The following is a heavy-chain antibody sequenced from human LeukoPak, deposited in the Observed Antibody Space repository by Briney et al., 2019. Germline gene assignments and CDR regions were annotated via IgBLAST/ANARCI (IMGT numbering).Heavy chain of an antibody. D-gene: IGHD4-17*01. CDR2: IQTKTDDGTE. CDR3: TTDAVTVTCFDY. J-gene: IGHJ4*02. Sequence: GGSLRLSCAAFGFTFSNAWMSWVRQAPGKGLEWVGRIQTKTDDGTEDYAAPVKGRFTISTDDHTTTLYLQMNSMKTADTAGCYCTTDAVTVTCFDYCGEGTLVTLSS. V-gene: IGHV3-15*01. CDR1: GFTFSNAW.